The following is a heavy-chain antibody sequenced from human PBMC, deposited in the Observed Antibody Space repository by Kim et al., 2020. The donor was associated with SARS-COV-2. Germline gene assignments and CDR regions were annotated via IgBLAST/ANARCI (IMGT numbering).Heavy chain of an antibody. CDR2: VNGGNGNT. J-gene: IGHJ4*02. D-gene: IGHD6-19*01. CDR3: AREAVAGSFDY. Sequence: ASVKVSCKASGYTFTTFALYWVRRAPGQRLEWMGWVNGGNGNTRYSQKFQGRVSITRDTFATTAYLEVSGLISEDTAVYYCAREAVAGSFDYWGQGSLVTVSS. CDR1: GYTFTTFA. V-gene: IGHV1-3*01.